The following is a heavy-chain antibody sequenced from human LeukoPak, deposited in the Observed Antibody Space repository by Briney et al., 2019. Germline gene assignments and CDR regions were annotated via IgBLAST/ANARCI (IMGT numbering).Heavy chain of an antibody. Sequence: ASVKVSCKASGYTFTGYYVHWVRQAPGQGLERMGWINPNSGGTDSAQKFQGRVTMTRDTSITTAYMELSRLTSDDTAVYYCARDTGIAVLSDYWGQGTLVTVSS. D-gene: IGHD6-19*01. V-gene: IGHV1-2*02. CDR2: INPNSGGT. CDR3: ARDTGIAVLSDY. CDR1: GYTFTGYY. J-gene: IGHJ4*02.